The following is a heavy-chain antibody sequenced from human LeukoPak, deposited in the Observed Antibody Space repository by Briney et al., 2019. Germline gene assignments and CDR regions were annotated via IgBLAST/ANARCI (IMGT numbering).Heavy chain of an antibody. Sequence: SETLSLTCTVSGGSISSYYWSWIRQSAGKGLEWIGRIYTGGSTNYNPSLKSRVTMSLDTSKNQLSLKLSSVTAADTAVYYCARDYQAWWFDPWGQGTLVTVSS. J-gene: IGHJ5*02. CDR1: GGSISSYY. D-gene: IGHD2-2*01. CDR2: IYTGGST. V-gene: IGHV4-4*07. CDR3: ARDYQAWWFDP.